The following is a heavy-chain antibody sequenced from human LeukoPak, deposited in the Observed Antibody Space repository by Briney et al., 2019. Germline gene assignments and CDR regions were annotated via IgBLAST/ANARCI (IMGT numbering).Heavy chain of an antibody. D-gene: IGHD6-25*01. J-gene: IGHJ4*02. Sequence: GGSLRLSCAASGFTFSSYSMNWVRQAPGKGLEWVSSISSSSYIYYADSVKGRFTISRDNAKNSLYLQMNSLRAEDTAVYYCGGSEYSSGDFDYWGQGTLVTVSS. V-gene: IGHV3-21*01. CDR2: ISSSSYI. CDR1: GFTFSSYS. CDR3: GGSEYSSGDFDY.